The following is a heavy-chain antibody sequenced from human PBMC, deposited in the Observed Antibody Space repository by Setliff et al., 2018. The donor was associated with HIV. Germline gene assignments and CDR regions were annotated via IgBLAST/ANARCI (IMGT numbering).Heavy chain of an antibody. CDR2: ISAYNGNT. CDR3: AREIGDYYDSSGYYPPTDYYYGMDV. J-gene: IGHJ6*02. D-gene: IGHD3-22*01. CDR1: GYTFTSYD. V-gene: IGHV1-18*01. Sequence: ASVKVSCKASGYTFTSYDISWVRQAPGQGLEWMGWISAYNGNTNHAQKLQGRVTMTTDTSTSTAYMELRSLRSDDTAVYYCAREIGDYYDSSGYYPPTDYYYGMDVWAKGPRSPSP.